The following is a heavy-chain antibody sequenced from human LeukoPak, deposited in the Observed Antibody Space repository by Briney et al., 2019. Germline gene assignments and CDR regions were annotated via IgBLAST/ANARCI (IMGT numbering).Heavy chain of an antibody. Sequence: GGSLRLSCAASGFTFSSYAMHWVRQAPGKGLEWVAVISYDGSNKYYADSVKGRFTISRDNSKNTLYLQMNSLRAEDTAVYYCARGRLGRLWFGELWSFDYWGQGTLVTVSS. CDR3: ARGRLGRLWFGELWSFDY. CDR1: GFTFSSYA. CDR2: ISYDGSNK. D-gene: IGHD3-10*01. V-gene: IGHV3-30-3*01. J-gene: IGHJ4*02.